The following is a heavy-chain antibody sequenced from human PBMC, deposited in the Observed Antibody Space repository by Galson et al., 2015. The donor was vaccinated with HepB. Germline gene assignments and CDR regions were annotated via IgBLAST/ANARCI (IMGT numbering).Heavy chain of an antibody. Sequence: CAISGDSVSGNIVSWNWIRQSPSRGLEWLGRTYFRSKWYYDYAVSVKSRITINSDTSVNQFSLQLHSVTPEDTAVYYCAGAGYCRSTYCFFAYWGQGTLVTVSS. CDR3: AGAGYCRSTYCFFAY. J-gene: IGHJ4*02. D-gene: IGHD2-2*01. CDR2: TYFRSKWYY. V-gene: IGHV6-1*01. CDR1: GDSVSGNIVS.